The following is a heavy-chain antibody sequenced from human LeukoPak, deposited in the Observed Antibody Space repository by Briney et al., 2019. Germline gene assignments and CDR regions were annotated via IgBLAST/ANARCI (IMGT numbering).Heavy chain of an antibody. D-gene: IGHD3-10*01. CDR1: GGSFSGDF. CDR3: ARRSYYYGSGSLPRFDY. CDR2: INHSGST. Sequence: SETLSLTCAVYGGSFSGDFWSWIRQPPGKGLEWIGEINHSGSTNYNPSLMSRVTISVDTSKNQFSLKLSSVTAADTAVYYCARRSYYYGSGSLPRFDYWGQGTLVTVSS. V-gene: IGHV4-34*01. J-gene: IGHJ4*02.